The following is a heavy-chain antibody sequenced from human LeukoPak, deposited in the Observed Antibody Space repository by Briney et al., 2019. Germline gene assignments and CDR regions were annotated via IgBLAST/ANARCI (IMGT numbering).Heavy chain of an antibody. CDR1: GDSVSSNSAA. J-gene: IGHJ3*02. D-gene: IGHD6-6*01. Sequence: SQTLSLTCAISGDSVSSNSAAWNWIRQSPSRGLEWLGRTYYRSKWYNDYAVSVKSRITINPDTSKNQFSLQLNSATPEDTAVYYCALDSSSSVRWFGAFDIWGQGTMVTVSS. V-gene: IGHV6-1*01. CDR3: ALDSSSSVRWFGAFDI. CDR2: TYYRSKWYN.